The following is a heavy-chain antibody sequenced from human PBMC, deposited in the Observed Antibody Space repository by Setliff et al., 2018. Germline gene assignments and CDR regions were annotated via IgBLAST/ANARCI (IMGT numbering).Heavy chain of an antibody. CDR2: ISDDGTNE. V-gene: IGHV3-30*18. D-gene: IGHD1-26*01. J-gene: IGHJ4*02. CDR3: AKDGVGPTYTYFFDY. Sequence: GGSLRLSCAASGFTFSSYALHWVRQAPGKGLEWVATISDDGTNEFYADSVKGRFTVSRDNSKNSLFLQMNSLRAEDAAVYYCAKDGVGPTYTYFFDYWGQGTQVTVSS. CDR1: GFTFSSYA.